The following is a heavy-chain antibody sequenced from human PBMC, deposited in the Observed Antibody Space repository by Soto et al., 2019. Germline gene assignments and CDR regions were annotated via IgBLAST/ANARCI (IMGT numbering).Heavy chain of an antibody. J-gene: IGHJ5*02. D-gene: IGHD3-10*01. CDR3: ARSAGWFDP. CDR2: INHSGST. CDR1: GGSFSGYY. Sequence: QVQLQQWGAGLLKPSETLSLTCAVYGGSFSGYYWSWIRQPPGKGLEWIGEINHSGSTNYNPSLKXRXTXXVDTSKNQLSLKLSSVTAADTAVYYCARSAGWFDPWGQGTLVTVSS. V-gene: IGHV4-34*01.